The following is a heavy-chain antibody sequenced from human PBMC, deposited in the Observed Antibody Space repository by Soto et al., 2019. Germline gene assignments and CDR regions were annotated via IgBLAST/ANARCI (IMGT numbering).Heavy chain of an antibody. CDR2: INSDGTTT. CDR1: GFTFSRNW. Sequence: EVQLVESGGGLVQPGGSLRLSCAASGFTFSRNWMHWVRQAPGKGLVWLSSINSDGTTTTYADSVKGRFTISRDNSKNTVYLQINKLRADDTAVYYCATVGTGSYNWFDPWGQGTLVTVSS. V-gene: IGHV3-74*01. D-gene: IGHD6-13*01. CDR3: ATVGTGSYNWFDP. J-gene: IGHJ5*02.